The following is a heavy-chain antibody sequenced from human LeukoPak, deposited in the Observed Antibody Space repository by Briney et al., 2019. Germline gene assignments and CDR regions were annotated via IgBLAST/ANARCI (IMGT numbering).Heavy chain of an antibody. D-gene: IGHD1-26*01. CDR3: ATRGVVGKSTYYFDY. Sequence: SVKVSCKASGCTFSSYAISWVRQAPGQGLEWMGEIIPIFGTAIYAQKFQGRVTMTEDTSTDTAYMELSSLSSEDTAMYYSATRGVVGKSTYYFDYWGQGTLVTVSS. V-gene: IGHV1-69*06. CDR1: GCTFSSYA. J-gene: IGHJ4*02. CDR2: IIPIFGTA.